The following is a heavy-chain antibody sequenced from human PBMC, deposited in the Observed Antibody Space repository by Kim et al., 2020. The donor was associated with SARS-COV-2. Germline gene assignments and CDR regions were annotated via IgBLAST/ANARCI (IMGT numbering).Heavy chain of an antibody. D-gene: IGHD3-9*01. V-gene: IGHV4-31*02. CDR3: ARCHYDILTGFDY. J-gene: IGHJ4*02. Sequence: YNPSLKRRVTISVDTSKNQFSLKLSSVTAADTAVYYCARCHYDILTGFDYWGQGTLVTVSS.